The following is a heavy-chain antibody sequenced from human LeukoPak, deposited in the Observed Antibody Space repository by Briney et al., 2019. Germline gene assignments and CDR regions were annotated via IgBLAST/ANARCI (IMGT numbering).Heavy chain of an antibody. CDR2: IRYDGSNK. V-gene: IGHV3-30*02. CDR3: AKGLRPSVTTFYYFDY. Sequence: GGSLRLSCAASGFSFSSYRMNWVRQAPGKGLEWVAFIRYDGSNKYYADSVKGRFTISRDNSKNTLYLQMNSLRAEDTAVYYCAKGLRPSVTTFYYFDYWGQGTLVTVSS. CDR1: GFSFSSYR. J-gene: IGHJ4*02. D-gene: IGHD4-17*01.